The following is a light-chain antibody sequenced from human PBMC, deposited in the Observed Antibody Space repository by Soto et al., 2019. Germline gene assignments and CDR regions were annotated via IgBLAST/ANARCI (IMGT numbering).Light chain of an antibody. Sequence: QSVLTQPPSVSGAPGQSVTISCTGSTSNIGAGYDVHWYQQLPGKAPKLLIYGNGNRPSGVHDRFSGYKSDTSASLAITGLQDEDEANYYCQSFDSSRNCYVFGNGNKVTVL. CDR1: TSNIGAGYD. J-gene: IGLJ1*01. CDR3: QSFDSSRNCYV. CDR2: GNG. V-gene: IGLV1-40*01.